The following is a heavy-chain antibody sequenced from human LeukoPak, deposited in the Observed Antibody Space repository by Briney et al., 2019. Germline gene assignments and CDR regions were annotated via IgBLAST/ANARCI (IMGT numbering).Heavy chain of an antibody. CDR1: GFTFSNYA. J-gene: IGHJ6*01. Sequence: GGSLRLSCAASGFTFSNYAMHWVRQAPGKGLEWVAVLSYDGSNKYYADSVKGRFTISRDNSKNTLYLQMNSLRAEDTAVYYCARGSEGYCSGGGCYYGMDVWGQGTTVTVSS. D-gene: IGHD2-15*01. CDR3: ARGSEGYCSGGGCYYGMDV. V-gene: IGHV3-30*04. CDR2: LSYDGSNK.